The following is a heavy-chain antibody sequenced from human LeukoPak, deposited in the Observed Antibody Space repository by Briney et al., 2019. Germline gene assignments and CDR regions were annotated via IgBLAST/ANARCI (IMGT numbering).Heavy chain of an antibody. Sequence: GESLRVSCATSGIPVSGNYLSWVRQAPGKGLEWVSVLYSGGRTFYADSVKGRFTVSRDNSKNTVYLQMKSLRVEDTAVYYCGADSMPRGVFSYAFDIWGQGTMVTVSS. J-gene: IGHJ3*02. CDR2: LYSGGRT. CDR1: GIPVSGNY. D-gene: IGHD3-10*01. CDR3: GADSMPRGVFSYAFDI. V-gene: IGHV3-53*01.